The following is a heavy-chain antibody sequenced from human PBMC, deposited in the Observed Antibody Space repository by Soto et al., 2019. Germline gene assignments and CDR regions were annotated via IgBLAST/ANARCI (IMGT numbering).Heavy chain of an antibody. CDR3: ARASLMVRALDAFDI. CDR1: GFTFSSYS. J-gene: IGHJ3*02. V-gene: IGHV3-21*01. D-gene: IGHD3-10*01. Sequence: GSLRLSCAASGFTFSSYSMNWVRQAPGKGLEWVSSISSSSSYIYYADSVKGRFTISRGNAKNSLYLQMNSLRAEDTAVYYCARASLMVRALDAFDIWAQGTMVTVSS. CDR2: ISSSSSYI.